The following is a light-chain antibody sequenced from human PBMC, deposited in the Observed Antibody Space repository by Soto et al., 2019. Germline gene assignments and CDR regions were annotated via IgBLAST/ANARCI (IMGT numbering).Light chain of an antibody. CDR3: AAWDDSLREV. CDR1: SSNIGSNY. V-gene: IGLV1-47*02. CDR2: SNN. Sequence: QAVVTQPPSASGTPGQRVTISCSGSSSNIGSNYVYWYQQLPGTAPKLLIYSNNQRPSGVPDRFSGSKSGTSASLAISGLRSEDEADYYCAAWDDSLREVFGGGTKLTVL. J-gene: IGLJ3*02.